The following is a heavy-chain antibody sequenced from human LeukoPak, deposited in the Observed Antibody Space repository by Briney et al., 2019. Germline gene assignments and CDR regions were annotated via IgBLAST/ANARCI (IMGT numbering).Heavy chain of an antibody. J-gene: IGHJ3*02. D-gene: IGHD3-10*01. CDR3: ARGSRLDSFDI. CDR2: SYYSVST. Sequence: SETLSLTCTVSGGSISSYYWNWIRLPPGKGLEWIGHSYYSVSTNYNPSLKSRVTIFEDTANSQFSLELSSVTAADTAIYYCARGSRLDSFDIWGQGTMVTVSS. V-gene: IGHV4-59*08. CDR1: GGSISSYY.